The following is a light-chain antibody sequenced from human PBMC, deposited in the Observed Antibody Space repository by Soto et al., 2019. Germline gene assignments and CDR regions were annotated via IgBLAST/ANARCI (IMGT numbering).Light chain of an antibody. J-gene: IGKJ2*01. V-gene: IGKV1-39*01. CDR3: QRTYT. Sequence: DIQMTQSPSSLSESVGDRVNITCRASQSISNHLNWYQQKPGRAPKLLIYAASSLQSGVPSRFSGSGSGTDFTLTISSLQTEDSATYYCQRTYTLGQGTSLEIK. CDR1: QSISNH. CDR2: AAS.